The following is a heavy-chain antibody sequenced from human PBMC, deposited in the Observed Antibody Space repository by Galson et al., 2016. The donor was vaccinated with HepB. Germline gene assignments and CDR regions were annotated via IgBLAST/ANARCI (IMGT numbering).Heavy chain of an antibody. CDR2: INSDGSTT. CDR3: AREAKLAAPDYYGMDV. J-gene: IGHJ6*02. D-gene: IGHD6-13*01. CDR1: GFSVKNNY. Sequence: SLRLSCAASGFSVKNNYMTWVRQAPGKGLVWVSRINSDGSTTTYADSVKGRFTISRDNAKKTLYLQMNSQRSEDTAVYYCAREAKLAAPDYYGMDVWGQGTLVTVSS. V-gene: IGHV3-74*01.